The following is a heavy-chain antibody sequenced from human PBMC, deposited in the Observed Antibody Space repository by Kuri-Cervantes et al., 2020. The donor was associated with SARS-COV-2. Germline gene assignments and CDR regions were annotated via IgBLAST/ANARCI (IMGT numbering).Heavy chain of an antibody. J-gene: IGHJ5*02. CDR3: ARELDGSSWFATGWFDP. Sequence: ASVKVSCKASGYTFTGYYMHWVRQAPGQGLEWMGWINPNSGGTNYAQKFQGRVTMTRDTSIRTAYMELSRLRSDDTAVYYCARELDGSSWFATGWFDPWGQGTLVTVSS. D-gene: IGHD6-13*01. CDR1: GYTFTGYY. CDR2: INPNSGGT. V-gene: IGHV1-2*02.